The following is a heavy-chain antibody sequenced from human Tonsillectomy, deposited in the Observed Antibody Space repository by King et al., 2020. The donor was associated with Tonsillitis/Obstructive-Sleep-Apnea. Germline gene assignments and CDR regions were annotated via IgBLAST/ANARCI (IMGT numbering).Heavy chain of an antibody. CDR1: GFIFSSYS. CDR2: INGNGGTT. J-gene: IGHJ3*02. Sequence: VQLVESGGVLVQPGVSLRLSCAASGFIFSSYSMSWVRQAPGKGLEWVSAINGNGGTTNYADSGNGRFTISRDRSTNTLYLHMNSLRVEDTAVYYCAKDERTYFYDSSGYSYDVFDMWGQGTMVTVSS. CDR3: AKDERTYFYDSSGYSYDVFDM. D-gene: IGHD3-22*01. V-gene: IGHV3-23*04.